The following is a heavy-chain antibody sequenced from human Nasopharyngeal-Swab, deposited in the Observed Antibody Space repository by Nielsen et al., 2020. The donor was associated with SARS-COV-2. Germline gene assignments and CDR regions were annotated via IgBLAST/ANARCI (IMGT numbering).Heavy chain of an antibody. D-gene: IGHD3-22*01. V-gene: IGHV1-69*04. Sequence: SVTVSCKASGGTFSSYAISWVRQAPGQWLEWMGRIIPIFGIANYAQKLQGRVTIPADKSTSTAYMELSSLRSEDTAVYYCASQGGGDYYDSRRYYNYVMDVWGQGTAVTVSS. J-gene: IGHJ6*02. CDR2: IIPIFGIA. CDR1: GGTFSSYA. CDR3: ASQGGGDYYDSRRYYNYVMDV.